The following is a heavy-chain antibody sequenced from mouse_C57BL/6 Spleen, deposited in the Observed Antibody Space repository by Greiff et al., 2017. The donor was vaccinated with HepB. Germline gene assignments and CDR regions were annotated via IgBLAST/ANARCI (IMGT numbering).Heavy chain of an antibody. Sequence: EVKLQESGPGLVKPSQSLSLTCSVTGYSITSGYYWNWIRQFPGNKLEWMGYISYDGSNNYNPSLKNRISITRDTSKNQFFLKLNSVTTEDTATYYCASHGYPYAMDYWGQGTSVTVSS. D-gene: IGHD2-2*01. CDR1: GYSITSGYY. J-gene: IGHJ4*01. CDR3: ASHGYPYAMDY. V-gene: IGHV3-6*01. CDR2: ISYDGSN.